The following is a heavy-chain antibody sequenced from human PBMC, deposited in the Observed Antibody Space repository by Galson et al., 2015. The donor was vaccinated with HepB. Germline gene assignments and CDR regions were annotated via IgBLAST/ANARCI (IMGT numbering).Heavy chain of an antibody. CDR1: GFTFRRYW. V-gene: IGHV3-7*03. Sequence: SLRLSCAASGFTFRRYWMNWVRQAPGKGLEWVANINQDGSEKYYVDSVGGRFTISRDNANNSLYLELSSLRAEDTALYYSARGNGDSHDYWGQGTLVTVSS. CDR2: INQDGSEK. CDR3: ARGNGDSHDY. J-gene: IGHJ4*02. D-gene: IGHD4-17*01.